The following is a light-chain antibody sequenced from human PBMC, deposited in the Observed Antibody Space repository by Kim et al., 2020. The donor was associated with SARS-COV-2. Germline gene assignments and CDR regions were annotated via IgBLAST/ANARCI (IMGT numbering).Light chain of an antibody. CDR2: EDN. J-gene: IGLJ3*02. CDR3: QSYDSSNQGV. CDR1: SGSIAGNY. V-gene: IGLV6-57*02. Sequence: KTVTSSCTGSSGSIAGNYVQWYQQRPGSAPTTVIYEDNQRPSGVPDRFSGSIDSSSNSASLTISGLKTEDEADYYCQSYDSSNQGVFGGGTQLTVL.